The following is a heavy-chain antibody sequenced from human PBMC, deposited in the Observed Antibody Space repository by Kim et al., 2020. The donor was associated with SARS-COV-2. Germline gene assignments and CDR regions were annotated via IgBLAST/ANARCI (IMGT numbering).Heavy chain of an antibody. CDR1: GGSFSGYY. V-gene: IGHV4-34*01. J-gene: IGHJ4*02. Sequence: SQTLSLTCAVYGGSFSGYYWSWIRQPPGKGLEWIGEINHSGSTNYNPSLKSRVTISVDTSKNQFSLKLSSVTAADTAVYYCASEHYYDSSGYFGTVTPIAYWGQGTLVTVSS. CDR3: ASEHYYDSSGYFGTVTPIAY. D-gene: IGHD3-22*01. CDR2: INHSGST.